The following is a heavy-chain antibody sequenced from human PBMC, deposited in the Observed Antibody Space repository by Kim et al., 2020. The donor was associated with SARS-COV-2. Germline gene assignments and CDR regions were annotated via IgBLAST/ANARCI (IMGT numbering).Heavy chain of an antibody. CDR3: ATSRIGIAAAATDY. Sequence: ADSVKGRFTLSRDNAKNSLYLRMNSLRAEDTAVYYCATSRIGIAAAATDYWGQGTLVTVSS. D-gene: IGHD6-13*01. J-gene: IGHJ4*02. V-gene: IGHV3-11*06.